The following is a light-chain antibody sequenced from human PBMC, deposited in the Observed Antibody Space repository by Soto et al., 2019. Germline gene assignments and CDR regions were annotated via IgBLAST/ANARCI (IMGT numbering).Light chain of an antibody. CDR3: YQRKKWPRT. V-gene: IGKV3-11*01. CDR1: QSVSSY. J-gene: IGKJ5*01. Sequence: EIVLTQSPATLSFSPLERATLSCIASQSVSSYLVWYQHKPGQTPRLVIHGASNRATGIPARFSGSGSGTDFTLTISSLEPEDFGVYYCYQRKKWPRTFGQGTRLEIK. CDR2: GAS.